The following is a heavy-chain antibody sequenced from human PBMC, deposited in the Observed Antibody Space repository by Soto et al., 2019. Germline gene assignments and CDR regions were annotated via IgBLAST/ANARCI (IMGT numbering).Heavy chain of an antibody. CDR2: INWNGGST. Sequence: ESGGGVVRPGGSLRLSGAASGFTFDDYGMSWVRQAPGKGLEWVSGINWNGGSTGYADSVKGRFTISRDNAKNSLYLQMNSLRAEDTALYPCARGYCSSTSCYGLNYYMDVWGKGTTVTVSS. D-gene: IGHD2-2*01. J-gene: IGHJ6*03. CDR3: ARGYCSSTSCYGLNYYMDV. V-gene: IGHV3-20*01. CDR1: GFTFDDYG.